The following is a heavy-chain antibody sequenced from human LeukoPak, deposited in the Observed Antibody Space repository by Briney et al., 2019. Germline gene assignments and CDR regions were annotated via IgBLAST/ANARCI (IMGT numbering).Heavy chain of an antibody. CDR2: INHSGST. CDR3: ARGNAMDV. V-gene: IGHV4-34*01. Sequence: PSETLSLTCAVYGGSFSGYYWSWIRQPPGKGLEWIGEINHSGSTNYNPSLKSRVTISVDTSKNQFSLKLSSVTAADTAVYYCARGNAMDVWGQGTTVTVSS. CDR1: GGSFSGYY. J-gene: IGHJ6*02.